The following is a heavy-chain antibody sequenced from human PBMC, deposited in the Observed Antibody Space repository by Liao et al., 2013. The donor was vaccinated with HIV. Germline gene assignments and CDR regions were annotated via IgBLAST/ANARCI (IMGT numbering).Heavy chain of an antibody. J-gene: IGHJ4*02. Sequence: QVQLQESGPGLVKPSQTLSLTCTVSGGTISSGSYYWSWIRQPAGKGLEWIGRISPSGTTNFNPSLKSRVTLSVDTSKNQFSLKLTSVTAADTAVYYCAREGSAFDFWGQGTLVTVSS. CDR3: AREGSAFDF. V-gene: IGHV4-61*02. CDR2: ISPSGTT. CDR1: GGTISSGSYY.